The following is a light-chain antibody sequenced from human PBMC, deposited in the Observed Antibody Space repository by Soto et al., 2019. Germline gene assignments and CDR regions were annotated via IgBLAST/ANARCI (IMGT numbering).Light chain of an antibody. CDR2: QTS. Sequence: DIQLTQSPYSLSASVGDRVTLTCRASQNISSWLAWYQQKPGKAPNLLIYQTSNLESGVPSRFSGRGSGTEFTLTISGLQPDDFATYYCQQYNDYSTWTFGQGTKVDIK. J-gene: IGKJ1*01. V-gene: IGKV1-5*03. CDR3: QQYNDYSTWT. CDR1: QNISSW.